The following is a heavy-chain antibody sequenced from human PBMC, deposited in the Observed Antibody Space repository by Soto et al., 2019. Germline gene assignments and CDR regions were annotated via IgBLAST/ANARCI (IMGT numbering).Heavy chain of an antibody. J-gene: IGHJ6*02. D-gene: IGHD3-3*01. Sequence: GGSLRLSCAASGFTFSGSAMHWVRQASGKGLEWVGRIRSKANSYATAYAASVKGRFTISRDDSKNTAYLQMNSLKTEDTAVYYCSRGMIFWSGSQEYYYYYGMDVWGQGTTVTVSS. CDR1: GFTFSGSA. CDR2: IRSKANSYAT. V-gene: IGHV3-73*01. CDR3: SRGMIFWSGSQEYYYYYGMDV.